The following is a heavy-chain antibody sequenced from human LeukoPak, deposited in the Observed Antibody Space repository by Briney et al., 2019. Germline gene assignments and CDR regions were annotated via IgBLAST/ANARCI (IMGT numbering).Heavy chain of an antibody. J-gene: IGHJ6*03. Sequence: LSGGSLRLSCAASGFTFSSYWMSWVRQAPGKGLEWVANIKQDGSEKYYVDSVKGRFTISRDNAKNSLYLQMNSLRAEDTAVYYCARVLSSSSPEYMDVWGKGTTVTVSS. CDR2: IKQDGSEK. CDR3: ARVLSSSSPEYMDV. V-gene: IGHV3-7*04. D-gene: IGHD6-6*01. CDR1: GFTFSSYW.